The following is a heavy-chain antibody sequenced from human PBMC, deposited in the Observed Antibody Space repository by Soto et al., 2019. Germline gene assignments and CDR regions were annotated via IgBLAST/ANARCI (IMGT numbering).Heavy chain of an antibody. CDR3: APWFGAFDY. V-gene: IGHV3-30*03. J-gene: IGHJ4*02. D-gene: IGHD3-10*01. CDR1: GFTFSSYG. CDR2: ISYDGSNK. Sequence: QVQLVESGGGVVQPGRSLRLSCAASGFTFSSYGMHWVRQAPGKGLEWVAVISYDGSNKYYADSVKGRFTISRDNSKNTRYLQMSGLRAGTRAVYYCAPWFGAFDYWGQGPLVPVSS.